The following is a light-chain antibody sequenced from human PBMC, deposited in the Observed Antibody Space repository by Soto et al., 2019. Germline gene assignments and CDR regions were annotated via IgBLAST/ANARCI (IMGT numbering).Light chain of an antibody. V-gene: IGKV1-5*03. CDR2: KAS. CDR1: QSVRTW. Sequence: DIPMTQSPSTLSVSIGDRVTITCRASQSVRTWLAWYQQKPGKAPRLLIYKASSLQSGVPPRFSGSGSGTEFTLTISSLQPDDFATYYCQQYISYWTFGQGTRVEIK. CDR3: QQYISYWT. J-gene: IGKJ1*01.